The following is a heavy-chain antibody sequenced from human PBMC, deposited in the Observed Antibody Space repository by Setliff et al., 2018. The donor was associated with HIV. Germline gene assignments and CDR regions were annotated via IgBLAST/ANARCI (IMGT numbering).Heavy chain of an antibody. CDR3: ARYQSHISQSYYYMDV. CDR1: GSSIGADYY. J-gene: IGHJ6*03. Sequence: SETLSLTCTVSGSSIGADYYWDWIRQSPGKGLEWIGSVSHSGRTYYNSSLQNRVSISVDTSTNQFFLRLTSVTAAYTAVYFCARYQSHISQSYYYMDVWGKGTTVTVSS. CDR2: VSHSGRT. V-gene: IGHV4-38-2*02. D-gene: IGHD2-21*01.